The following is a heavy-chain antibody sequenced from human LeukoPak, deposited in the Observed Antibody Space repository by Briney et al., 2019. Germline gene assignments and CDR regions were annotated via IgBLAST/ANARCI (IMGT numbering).Heavy chain of an antibody. CDR2: IYENGGTT. V-gene: IGHV3-23*01. D-gene: IGHD1-14*01. J-gene: IGHJ3*02. CDR3: AKETTLHDASDI. CDR1: GFTFRSHA. Sequence: GGSLRLSCVGSGFTFRSHAMSWVRQAPEKGLEFVSGIYENGGTTYYADSVKGRFTISRDNSKNTLYLQMNSLRAEDTAVYYCAKETTLHDASDIWGQGTMVTVSS.